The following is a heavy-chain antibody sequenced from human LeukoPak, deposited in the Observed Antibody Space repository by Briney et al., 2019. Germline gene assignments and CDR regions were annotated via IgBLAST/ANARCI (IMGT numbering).Heavy chain of an antibody. CDR2: LNTVASYI. Sequence: GGSLRLSCAASGLTFSSFSFNWVRQGPGKGLEWVSSLNTVASYIYYPDSVKGRFTISRDNGIESLYLQMHRWRGEDTGVYYCARLRRNSDKSGFYYYFDYWGQGALVTVS. D-gene: IGHD3-22*01. V-gene: IGHV3-21*01. J-gene: IGHJ4*02. CDR1: GLTFSSFS. CDR3: ARLRRNSDKSGFYYYFDY.